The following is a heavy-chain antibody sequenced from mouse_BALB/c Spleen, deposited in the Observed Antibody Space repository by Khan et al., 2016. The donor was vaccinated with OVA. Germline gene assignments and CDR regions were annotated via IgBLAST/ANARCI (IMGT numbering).Heavy chain of an antibody. D-gene: IGHD2-2*01. CDR2: IDPSDSKT. Sequence: QVQLQQSGAELVRPGTSVKLSCKASGYTFTSYWMNWVKQRPGQGLEWLGMIDPSDSKTHYNQMFKDKATLTVDKSSSTAYMHLTSLTSEDSAVYYCARGGYGSSFAFWGQGTLVTVSA. J-gene: IGHJ3*01. V-gene: IGHV1-61*01. CDR3: ARGGYGSSFAF. CDR1: GYTFTSYW.